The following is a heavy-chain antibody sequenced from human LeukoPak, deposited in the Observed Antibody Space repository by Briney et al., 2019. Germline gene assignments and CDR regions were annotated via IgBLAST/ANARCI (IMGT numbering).Heavy chain of an antibody. D-gene: IGHD4-17*01. CDR3: ARWEHGDYEIGWFDP. Sequence: PSETLSLTCTVSGCSISSSSYYWGWIRQPPGKGLEWIGRIYYSGSTYYNPSLKSRVTISVDTSKNQFSLKLSSVTAADTAVYYCARWEHGDYEIGWFDPWGQGTLVTVSS. CDR2: IYYSGST. J-gene: IGHJ5*02. CDR1: GCSISSSSYY. V-gene: IGHV4-39*07.